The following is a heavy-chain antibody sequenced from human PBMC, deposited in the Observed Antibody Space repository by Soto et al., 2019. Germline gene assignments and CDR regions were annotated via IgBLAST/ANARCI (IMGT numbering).Heavy chain of an antibody. J-gene: IGHJ4*02. D-gene: IGHD3-16*01. CDR2: LWSDGINN. Sequence: QVQLVESGGGVVQPGKSLRLSCAVSGFTFSTYDMHWVRQAPGKGLEWVAVLWSDGINNDYSDSVKGRFTISRDSSRNTMFLQMNSLRVEDTAVYFCARNKDRGHGRPLDFWGQGTLVTVSS. CDR3: ARNKDRGHGRPLDF. CDR1: GFTFSTYD. V-gene: IGHV3-33*01.